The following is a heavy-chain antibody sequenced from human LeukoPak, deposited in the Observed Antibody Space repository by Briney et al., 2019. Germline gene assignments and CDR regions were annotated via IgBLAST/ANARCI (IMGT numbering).Heavy chain of an antibody. D-gene: IGHD2-15*01. J-gene: IGHJ4*02. CDR1: GGSITSSSSY. CDR3: ARLVPPGGGDCTGSNCHTVYYFDY. V-gene: IGHV4-39*01. CDR2: IYYSGTT. Sequence: SETLSLTCPVSGGSITSSSSYWGWIRQPPGKGLEWIGTIYYSGTTYYNPSLKSRVTIFIDAAKNQFSLMLTSVTAADTAVYYCARLVPPGGGDCTGSNCHTVYYFDYWGQGTLVTVSS.